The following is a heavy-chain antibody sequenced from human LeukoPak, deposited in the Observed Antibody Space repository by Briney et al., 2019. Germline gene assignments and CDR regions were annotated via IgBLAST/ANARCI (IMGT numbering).Heavy chain of an antibody. CDR1: GGSISSYY. CDR2: IYYSGST. V-gene: IGHV4-59*01. D-gene: IGHD4/OR15-4a*01. CDR3: ARDQGPNGFDY. Sequence: SETLSLTCTVSGGSISSYYWSWIRQPPGKGLEWIGYIYYSGSTNYNPSLKSRVTTSVDTSKNQFSLKLSSVTAADTAVYYCARDQGPNGFDYWGQGTLVTVSS. J-gene: IGHJ4*02.